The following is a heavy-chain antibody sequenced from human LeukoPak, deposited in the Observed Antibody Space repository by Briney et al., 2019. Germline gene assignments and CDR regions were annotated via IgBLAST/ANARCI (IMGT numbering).Heavy chain of an antibody. D-gene: IGHD3-9*01. J-gene: IGHJ6*02. CDR3: ARCNYRTYYDILTGYSTYYYYGMDV. V-gene: IGHV3-7*01. CDR1: GFTFSSYW. Sequence: GGSLRLSCAASGFTFSSYWMSWVRQAPGKGLEWVANIKQDGSEKYYVDSVRGRFTISRDNAKNSLYLQMNSLRAEDTAVYYCARCNYRTYYDILTGYSTYYYYGMDVWGQGTTVTVSS. CDR2: IKQDGSEK.